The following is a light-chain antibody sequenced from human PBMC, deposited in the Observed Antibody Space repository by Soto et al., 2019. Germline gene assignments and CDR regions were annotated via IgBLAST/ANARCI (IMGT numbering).Light chain of an antibody. CDR1: SSDVGGYNY. Sequence: SALTQPASVSGSPGQSITISCTGTSSDVGGYNYVSWYQQHPGKAPKLMIYEVSNRPSGVSNRFSGSKSGNTASLTISGLQAEDEADYYCSSYTSISIDYVFGTGTKLTVL. V-gene: IGLV2-14*01. CDR2: EVS. J-gene: IGLJ1*01. CDR3: SSYTSISIDYV.